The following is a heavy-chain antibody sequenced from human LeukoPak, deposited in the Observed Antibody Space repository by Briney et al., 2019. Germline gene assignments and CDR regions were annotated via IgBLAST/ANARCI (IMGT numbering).Heavy chain of an antibody. V-gene: IGHV3-30-3*01. CDR1: GFTFSSYA. CDR2: ISYDGSNK. D-gene: IGHD2-2*01. Sequence: GRSLRLSCAASGFTFSSYAMHWVRQAPGKGLEWVAVISYDGSNKYYADSVKGRFTIYRDNSKNTLYLQMNSLRAEDTAVYYCATEYCSSTSCYLNYYYGMDVWGQGTTVTVSS. J-gene: IGHJ6*02. CDR3: ATEYCSSTSCYLNYYYGMDV.